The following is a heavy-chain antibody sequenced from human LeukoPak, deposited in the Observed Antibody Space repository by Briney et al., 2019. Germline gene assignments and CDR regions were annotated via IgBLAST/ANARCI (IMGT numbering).Heavy chain of an antibody. V-gene: IGHV4-4*07. CDR3: ARGIWEMATIPYWYFDI. CDR2: ISTSGST. D-gene: IGHD5-24*01. Sequence: SETLSLTCTVSGASISNYYWSWIQQPAGKGLEWIGRISTSGSTNYNPSLKSRVTMSVDTSKNQFSLKLSSVTAADTALYYCARGIWEMATIPYWYFDIWGRGTLVTVSS. J-gene: IGHJ2*01. CDR1: GASISNYY.